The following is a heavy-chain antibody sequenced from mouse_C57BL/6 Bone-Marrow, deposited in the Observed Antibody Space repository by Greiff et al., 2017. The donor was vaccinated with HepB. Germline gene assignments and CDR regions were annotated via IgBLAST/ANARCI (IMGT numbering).Heavy chain of an antibody. CDR3: YIYYGNYEGVDY. CDR2: IDPSDSYT. Sequence: QVHVKQPGAELVRPGTSVKLSCKASGYTFTSYWMHWVKQRPGQGLEWIGVIDPSDSYTNYNQKFKGKATLTVDTSSSTAYMQLSSLTSEDSAVYYCYIYYGNYEGVDYWGQGTTLTVSS. J-gene: IGHJ2*01. D-gene: IGHD2-1*01. V-gene: IGHV1-59*01. CDR1: GYTFTSYW.